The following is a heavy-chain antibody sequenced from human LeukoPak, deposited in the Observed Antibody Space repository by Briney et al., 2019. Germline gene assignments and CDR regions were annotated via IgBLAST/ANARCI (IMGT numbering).Heavy chain of an antibody. J-gene: IGHJ4*02. Sequence: GGSLRLSCAASGFTFSSYGMHWVRQAPGKGLEWVAFIRYDGSNKYYADSVKGRSTISRDNSKNTLYLQMNSLRAEDTAVYYCAKDQARIKSIVVVPAAKRGYFDYWGQGTLVTVSS. D-gene: IGHD2-2*01. CDR3: AKDQARIKSIVVVPAAKRGYFDY. CDR1: GFTFSSYG. V-gene: IGHV3-30*02. CDR2: IRYDGSNK.